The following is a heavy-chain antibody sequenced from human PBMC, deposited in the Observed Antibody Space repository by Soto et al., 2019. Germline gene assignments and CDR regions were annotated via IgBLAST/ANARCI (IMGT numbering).Heavy chain of an antibody. CDR2: IYYSGST. CDR1: GGSISSDNYY. V-gene: IGHV4-31*03. J-gene: IGHJ6*02. Sequence: SSETLSLTCTVSGGSISSDNYYCSWIRQHPGKGLEWIGYIYYSGSTYYNPSLKSRVTISVDTSKNQFSLKVSSMTAADTAVYYCARDHDYYGLDVWGQGTTVTVSS. CDR3: ARDHDYYGLDV.